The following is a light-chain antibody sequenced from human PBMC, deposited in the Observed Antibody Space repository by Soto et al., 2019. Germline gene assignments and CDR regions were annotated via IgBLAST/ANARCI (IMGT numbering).Light chain of an antibody. Sequence: SALTQPASVSGSPGQSITFSCTGTRSDIGGFNYVSWYQQYPGKAPKLIIYEVSKRPSGISDRFSGSKFDNTASLTISGLQAEDEAFYYCNSYTTTSSVIFGGGTKLTVL. J-gene: IGLJ2*01. V-gene: IGLV2-14*01. CDR1: RSDIGGFNY. CDR3: NSYTTTSSVI. CDR2: EVS.